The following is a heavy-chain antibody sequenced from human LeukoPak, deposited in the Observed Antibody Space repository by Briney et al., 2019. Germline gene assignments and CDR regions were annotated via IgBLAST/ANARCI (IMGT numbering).Heavy chain of an antibody. V-gene: IGHV3-48*01. CDR2: ISSSSSTI. J-gene: IGHJ4*02. D-gene: IGHD1-26*01. Sequence: GGSQRLSCAASGFTFSSYSMNWVRQAPGKGLEWVSYISSSSSTIYYADSVKGRFTISRDNAKNSLYLQMNSLRAEDTAVYYCARDGTGWELLDYFDYWGQGTLVTVSS. CDR1: GFTFSSYS. CDR3: ARDGTGWELLDYFDY.